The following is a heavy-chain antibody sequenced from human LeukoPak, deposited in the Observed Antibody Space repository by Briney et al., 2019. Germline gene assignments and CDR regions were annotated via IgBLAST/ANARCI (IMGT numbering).Heavy chain of an antibody. Sequence: PSETLSLTCTVSGGSISSYYWNWIRQPPGKGLEWIGYIYYSGSASYNPSLKSRVTISVDTSKNQFSLTLSSVTAADTAVYYCARATTYGDADYWGQGTLVTVSS. J-gene: IGHJ4*02. V-gene: IGHV4-59*01. D-gene: IGHD4-17*01. CDR2: IYYSGSA. CDR3: ARATTYGDADY. CDR1: GGSISSYY.